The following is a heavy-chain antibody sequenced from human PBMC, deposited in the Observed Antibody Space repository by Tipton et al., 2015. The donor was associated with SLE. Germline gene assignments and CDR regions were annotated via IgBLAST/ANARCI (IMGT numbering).Heavy chain of an antibody. Sequence: TLSLTCTVYGGSFSDYYWSWIRQPPGRGLEWIGEINHSGSSDYNPSLKSRVTISVDTSKNQISLKVRSVTDADTAVYYCASLSAPSDYWGQGTLVTVSS. J-gene: IGHJ4*02. CDR3: ASLSAPSDY. CDR2: INHSGSS. CDR1: GGSFSDYY. V-gene: IGHV4-34*01.